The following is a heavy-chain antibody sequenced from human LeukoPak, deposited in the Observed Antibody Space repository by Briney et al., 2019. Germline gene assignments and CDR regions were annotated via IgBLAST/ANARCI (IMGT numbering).Heavy chain of an antibody. CDR3: ARGQQQLDYFDY. J-gene: IGHJ4*02. Sequence: SETLSLTCTVSGGSISSSSYYWGWIRQPPGKGLEWIGGIYYSGSTYYNPSLKSRVTISVDTSKNQFSLKLSSVTAADTAVYYCARGQQQLDYFDYWGQGTLVTVSS. CDR1: GGSISSSSYY. CDR2: IYYSGST. V-gene: IGHV4-39*07. D-gene: IGHD6-13*01.